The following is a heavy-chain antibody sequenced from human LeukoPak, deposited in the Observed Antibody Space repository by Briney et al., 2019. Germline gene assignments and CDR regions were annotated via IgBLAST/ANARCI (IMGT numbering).Heavy chain of an antibody. Sequence: GGSLRLSCAASGFIFSNYEMNWVRQAPNKGLEWVSFISSGGITSYADSVKGRFTISRDNSKNTLYLQMNSLRAEDTAVYYCARDADYWGQGTLVTVSS. V-gene: IGHV3-66*01. CDR1: GFIFSNYE. J-gene: IGHJ4*02. CDR3: ARDADY. CDR2: ISSGGIT.